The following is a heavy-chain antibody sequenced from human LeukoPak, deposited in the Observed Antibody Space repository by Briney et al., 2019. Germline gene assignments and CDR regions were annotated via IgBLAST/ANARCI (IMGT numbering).Heavy chain of an antibody. D-gene: IGHD3-22*01. Sequence: ASVKVSCKASGYTFTDYYMHWVRQAPGHGLEWMGWIYPDCGGTNYAHKFQGRVTMTRDTSISTAYMGLSRLTSDDTAVYYCARGRSDYFLDSWGQGTLVTVCS. V-gene: IGHV1-2*07. CDR1: GYTFTDYY. CDR2: IYPDCGGT. CDR3: ARGRSDYFLDS. J-gene: IGHJ4*02.